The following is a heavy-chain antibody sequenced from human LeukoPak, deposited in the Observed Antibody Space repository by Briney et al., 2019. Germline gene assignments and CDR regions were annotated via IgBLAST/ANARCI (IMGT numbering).Heavy chain of an antibody. CDR1: GFTFSTYA. CDR3: TTVDPLYYDFWSGFNY. V-gene: IGHV3-15*01. D-gene: IGHD3-3*01. Sequence: PGTSLRLSCAASGFTFSTYAMHWVRQAPGKGLEWVGRIKSKTDGGTTDYAAPVKGRFTISRDDSKNTLYLQMNSLKTEDTAVYYCTTVDPLYYDFWSGFNYWGQGTLVTVSS. J-gene: IGHJ4*02. CDR2: IKSKTDGGTT.